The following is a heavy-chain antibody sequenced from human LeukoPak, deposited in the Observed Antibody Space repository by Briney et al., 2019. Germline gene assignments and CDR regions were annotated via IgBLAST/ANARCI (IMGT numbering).Heavy chain of an antibody. CDR3: AKDKSQHSYGSYGMDV. V-gene: IGHV3-9*01. CDR1: GFTFDDYA. D-gene: IGHD5-18*01. CDR2: FSWNSGSI. Sequence: GGSLRLSFAASGFTFDDYAMHGVRQAPGKGLEGFPGFSWNSGSIGYADSVKGRFTISRDNAKNSLYLQMNSLRAEDTALYYCAKDKSQHSYGSYGMDVWGQGTTVTVSS. J-gene: IGHJ6*02.